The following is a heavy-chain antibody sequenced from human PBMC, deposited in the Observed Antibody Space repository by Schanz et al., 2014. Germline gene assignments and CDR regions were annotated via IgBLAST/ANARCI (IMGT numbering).Heavy chain of an antibody. CDR3: ARGSPENMIRGELDY. D-gene: IGHD3-10*01. V-gene: IGHV1-46*03. CDR1: GYTFTNFF. J-gene: IGHJ4*02. CDR2: INPFGGST. Sequence: QVHLVQSGAEVHKPGASLKISCKASGYTFTNFFLHWVRQAPGQGLEWMGIINPFGGSTTYAQKFRGAVTLTTDTSTDTAYLELTSLRSEDTAVYYCARGSPENMIRGELDYWGQGTLVTVSS.